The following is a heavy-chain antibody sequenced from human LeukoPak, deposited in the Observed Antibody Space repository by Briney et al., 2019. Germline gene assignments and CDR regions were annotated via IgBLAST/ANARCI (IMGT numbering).Heavy chain of an antibody. J-gene: IGHJ4*02. D-gene: IGHD3-10*01. CDR3: ARVTPHYYGSGSNIIDY. Sequence: ASVKVSCKASGYTFTSYGISWVRQAPGQGLEWMGWISAYNGNTNYAQKLQGRVTMTTDTPTSTAYMELRSLRSDDTAVYYCARVTPHYYGSGSNIIDYWGQGTLVTVSS. CDR1: GYTFTSYG. V-gene: IGHV1-18*01. CDR2: ISAYNGNT.